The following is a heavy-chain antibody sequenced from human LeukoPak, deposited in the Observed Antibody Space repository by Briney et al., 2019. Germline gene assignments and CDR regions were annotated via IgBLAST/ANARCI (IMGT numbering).Heavy chain of an antibody. Sequence: HPGGSLRLSCAASGFTVSSNYMSWVRQAPGKGLEWVSVIYSGGRTYYADSVKGRFTISRDNSKNTLYLQMNSLRAEDTAVYYCARDRLGAYGSGSFPDGMDVWGQGTTVTVSS. CDR3: ARDRLGAYGSGSFPDGMDV. V-gene: IGHV3-66*01. J-gene: IGHJ6*02. CDR1: GFTVSSNY. D-gene: IGHD3-10*01. CDR2: IYSGGRT.